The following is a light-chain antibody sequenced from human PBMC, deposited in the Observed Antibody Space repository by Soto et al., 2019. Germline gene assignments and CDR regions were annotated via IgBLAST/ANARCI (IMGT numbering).Light chain of an antibody. J-gene: IGKJ1*01. CDR1: PSVTNF. CDR2: DAS. Sequence: EIVLTQSPATLSLSPGERATLSCRASPSVTNFLAWYQQKPGLAPRLLMFDASSRANGIPDRFRGSGSGTGFTLTISSLEPEDFAVYYCQQYSSSLWTFGQGTKVDI. CDR3: QQYSSSLWT. V-gene: IGKV3D-20*01.